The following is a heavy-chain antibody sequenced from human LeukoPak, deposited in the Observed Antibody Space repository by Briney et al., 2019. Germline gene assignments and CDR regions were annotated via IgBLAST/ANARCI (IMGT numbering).Heavy chain of an antibody. V-gene: IGHV4-34*01. CDR3: ASGMNTAYYFDY. Sequence: SETLSLTCAVYGGSFSGYYWSWIRQPPGKGLEWIGEINHSGSTNYNPSLKSRVTISVDTSKNQFSLKLSSVTAADTAVYYCASGMNTAYYFDYWGQGTLVTVSS. CDR2: INHSGST. D-gene: IGHD4-17*01. J-gene: IGHJ4*02. CDR1: GGSFSGYY.